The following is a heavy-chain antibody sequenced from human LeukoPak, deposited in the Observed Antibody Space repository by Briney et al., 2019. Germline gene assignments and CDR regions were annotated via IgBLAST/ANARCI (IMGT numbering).Heavy chain of an antibody. CDR3: ARVRENNYYYYYMDV. CDR2: IYTSGST. D-gene: IGHD1/OR15-1a*01. V-gene: IGHV4-61*02. Sequence: SETLSLTCTVSGGSISSGSYYWSWIRQPAGKGLEWMGRIYTSGSTNYNPSLKSRVTISVDTSKNQFSLKLSSVTAADTAVYYCARVRENNYYYYYMDVWGKGTTVTVSS. J-gene: IGHJ6*03. CDR1: GGSISSGSYY.